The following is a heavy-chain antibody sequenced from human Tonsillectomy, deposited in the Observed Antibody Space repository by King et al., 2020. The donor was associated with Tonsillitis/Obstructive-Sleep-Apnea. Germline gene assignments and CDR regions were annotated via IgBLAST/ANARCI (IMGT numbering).Heavy chain of an antibody. V-gene: IGHV3-23*04. Sequence: EVQLVESGGGLVQPGGSLRLSCAASGFTFSTYAMSWVRQAPGKGLEWVSAMSGSDPGTYHADSVKGRFTISRDNSKNTLYLQMNILRAEDTAVYYCAKGSAWHCSGTKCYEFDCWGQGTLVTVSS. D-gene: IGHD2-2*01. CDR3: AKGSAWHCSGTKCYEFDC. CDR1: GFTFSTYA. J-gene: IGHJ4*02. CDR2: MSGSDPGT.